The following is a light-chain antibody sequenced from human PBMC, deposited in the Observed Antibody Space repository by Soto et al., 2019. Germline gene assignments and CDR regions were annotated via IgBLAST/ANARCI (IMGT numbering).Light chain of an antibody. CDR2: AAS. CDR3: QQSYSTPYT. CDR1: QSISSY. V-gene: IGKV1-39*01. J-gene: IGKJ2*01. Sequence: DIQMTQSPSSLSASVGDRVTITCRASQSISSYLNWYQQKPGKAPEFPIYAASSLERGVPSRFSGSGSETDFTLTISSLQPEDFATYYCQQSYSTPYTFGQGTKLEIK.